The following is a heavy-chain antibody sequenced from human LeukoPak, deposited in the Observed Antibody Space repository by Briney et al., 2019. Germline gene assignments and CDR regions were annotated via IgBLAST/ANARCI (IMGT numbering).Heavy chain of an antibody. V-gene: IGHV1-2*02. D-gene: IGHD3-3*01. CDR3: ARDYDFWSGQRWFDP. CDR1: GYTFTGYY. Sequence: ASVKVSCTTSGYTFTGYYMHWVRQAPGQGVEWVGWINPNSGGTNYAQKFQGRVTMTRDTSISTAYMELSRLRSDDTAVYYCARDYDFWSGQRWFDPWGQGTLVTVSS. J-gene: IGHJ5*02. CDR2: INPNSGGT.